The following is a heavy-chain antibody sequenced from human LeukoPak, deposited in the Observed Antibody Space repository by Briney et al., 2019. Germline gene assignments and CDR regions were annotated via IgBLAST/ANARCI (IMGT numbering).Heavy chain of an antibody. CDR3: ARRQYDSSGFRLPFDY. V-gene: IGHV3-21*01. D-gene: IGHD3-22*01. J-gene: IGHJ4*02. Sequence: PGGSLRLSCAASGFTFSTYNMNWLRQAPGKGLEWVSSITSGETYIYYADSVKGRFTISRDNAKNSLFLQVNSLRAEDTAVYYCARRQYDSSGFRLPFDYWGQGTLVTVSS. CDR1: GFTFSTYN. CDR2: ITSGETYI.